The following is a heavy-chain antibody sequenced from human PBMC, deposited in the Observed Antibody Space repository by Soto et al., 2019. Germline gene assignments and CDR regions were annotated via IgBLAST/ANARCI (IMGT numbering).Heavy chain of an antibody. J-gene: IGHJ5*02. CDR3: AADQGDKEAWP. D-gene: IGHD3-16*01. V-gene: IGHV1-8*01. CDR2: MNPNSGNT. CDR1: GYTFTSYY. Sequence: ASVKVSCKASGYTFTSYYINWVRQATGQGLEWMGWMNPNSGNTGYAQKFQGRVTMTRNTSISTAYMELSSLRSEDTAVYYCAADQGDKEAWPWGQGTLVPVSS.